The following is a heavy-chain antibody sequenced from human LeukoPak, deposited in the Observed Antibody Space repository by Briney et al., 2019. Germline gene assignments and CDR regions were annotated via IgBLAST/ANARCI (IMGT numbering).Heavy chain of an antibody. Sequence: SETLSLTCTVSGVSISSSNSYWGWIRQPPGKGLEWIVSIYYTGNTYYNASLKSRVTISIDTSKNQISLRLTSVTVTDTAVYYCARQTGSGLFTLPGGQGTLVTVSS. CDR2: IYYTGNT. CDR3: ARQTGSGLFTLP. J-gene: IGHJ4*02. D-gene: IGHD3/OR15-3a*01. CDR1: GVSISSSNSY. V-gene: IGHV4-39*01.